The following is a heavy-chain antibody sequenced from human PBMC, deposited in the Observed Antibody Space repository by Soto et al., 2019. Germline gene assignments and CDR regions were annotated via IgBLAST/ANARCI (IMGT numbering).Heavy chain of an antibody. CDR2: VYYTGTT. CDR3: ARLGGYYQSLDT. D-gene: IGHD3-22*01. CDR1: GGSISSYY. Sequence: SETLSLTCTVSGGSISSYYWSWIRQPPGKGLEWIGYVYYTGTTRYNPSLKRRVTISVDTSKNRISLKLSSVTAVDTAFYYCARLGGYYQSLDTWGQGTLVTVS. V-gene: IGHV4-59*08. J-gene: IGHJ5*02.